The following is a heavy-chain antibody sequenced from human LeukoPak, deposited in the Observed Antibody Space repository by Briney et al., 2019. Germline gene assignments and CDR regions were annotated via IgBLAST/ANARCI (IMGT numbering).Heavy chain of an antibody. J-gene: IGHJ6*03. CDR2: FDPEDGET. CDR1: GYTLTELS. Sequence: ASVNVSCKVSGYTLTELSMHWVRQAPGKGREGMGGFDPEDGETIYAQKFQGRVTMTEDTATDTAYMELSSLRSEDTAVYYCATLGFDYYYYMDVWGKGTTVTVSS. D-gene: IGHD3-10*01. CDR3: ATLGFDYYYYMDV. V-gene: IGHV1-24*01.